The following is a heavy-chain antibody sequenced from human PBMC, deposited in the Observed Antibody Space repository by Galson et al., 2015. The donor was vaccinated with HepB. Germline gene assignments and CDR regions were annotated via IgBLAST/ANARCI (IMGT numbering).Heavy chain of an antibody. V-gene: IGHV6-1*01. CDR1: GDSVSSNSAA. CDR3: ARDGQLVRGDAFDI. J-gene: IGHJ3*02. CDR2: TYYRSKWYN. Sequence: CAISGDSVSSNSAAWNWIRQSPSRGLEWLGRTYYRSKWYNDYAVSVKSRITINPDTSKNQFSLQLNSVTPEDTAVYYCARDGQLVRGDAFDIWGQGTMVTVSS. D-gene: IGHD6-13*01.